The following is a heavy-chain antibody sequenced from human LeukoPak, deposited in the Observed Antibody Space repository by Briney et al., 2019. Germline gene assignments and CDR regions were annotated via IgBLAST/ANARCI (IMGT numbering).Heavy chain of an antibody. D-gene: IGHD1-26*01. CDR3: ARELKAPGWDWFDP. J-gene: IGHJ5*02. V-gene: IGHV3-23*01. CDR1: GFIFSSYA. CDR2: ISGSGGST. Sequence: GRSLRLSCAAPGFIFSSYAMSWVRQVPGKGLEWVSGISGSGGSTYYADPVKGRFTISRDNAKNSLYLQMDSLSADDTAVYYCARELKAPGWDWFDPWGQGTLVTVSS.